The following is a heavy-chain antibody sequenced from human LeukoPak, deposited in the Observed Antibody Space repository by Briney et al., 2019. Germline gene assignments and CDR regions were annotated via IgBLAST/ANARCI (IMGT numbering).Heavy chain of an antibody. CDR1: GDSFTSYY. J-gene: IGHJ4*02. V-gene: IGHV1-18*04. Sequence: GASVKVSCKASGDSFTSYYMHWVRQAPGQGLEWMGWISAYNGNTNYAQKLQGRVTMTTDTSTSTAYMELRSLRSDDTAVYYCARDGVWGERSYYFDYWGQGTLVTVSS. CDR2: ISAYNGNT. D-gene: IGHD3-16*01. CDR3: ARDGVWGERSYYFDY.